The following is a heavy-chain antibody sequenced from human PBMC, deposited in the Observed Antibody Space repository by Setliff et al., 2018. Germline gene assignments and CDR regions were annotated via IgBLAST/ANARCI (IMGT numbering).Heavy chain of an antibody. D-gene: IGHD2-8*01. Sequence: ASVKVSCKASGYTFSNYGVTWVRQAPGQGLEWMGWVTVYNGNTKYAQNLQGRLTLTTDETTNTAYMELRGLTSDDTAVYYCSRLVRYCSKTTCQTASGAEVWGQGTLVTV. V-gene: IGHV1-18*01. CDR2: VTVYNGNT. CDR1: GYTFSNYG. CDR3: SRLVRYCSKTTCQTASGAEV. J-gene: IGHJ4*02.